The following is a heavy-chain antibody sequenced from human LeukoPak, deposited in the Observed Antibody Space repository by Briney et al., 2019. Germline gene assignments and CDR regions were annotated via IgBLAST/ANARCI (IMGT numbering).Heavy chain of an antibody. J-gene: IGHJ3*02. CDR1: GFTFSSYW. CDR2: INSDGSST. V-gene: IGHV3-74*01. Sequence: GGSLRLSCAASGFTFSSYWMHWVRQAPGKGLVWVSRINSDGSSTSYADSVKGRFTISRDNAKNTLYLQTNSLRAEDTAVYYCARVVEWFPGKVDAFDIWGQGTMVTVSS. D-gene: IGHD3-3*01. CDR3: ARVVEWFPGKVDAFDI.